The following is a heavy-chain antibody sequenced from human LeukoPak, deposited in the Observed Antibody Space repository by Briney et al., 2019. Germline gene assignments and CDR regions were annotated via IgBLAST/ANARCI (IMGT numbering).Heavy chain of an antibody. CDR1: GGSFSGYY. J-gene: IGHJ3*02. CDR2: INHSGST. CDR3: ARPRYCSSTSCLRAFDI. Sequence: ASETLSLTCAVYGGSFSGYYWSWIRQPPGKGLEWIGEINHSGSTNYNPSLKSRVTISVDTSKNQFSLKLSSVTAADTAVYYCARPRYCSSTSCLRAFDIWGQGTMVTVSS. D-gene: IGHD2-2*01. V-gene: IGHV4-34*01.